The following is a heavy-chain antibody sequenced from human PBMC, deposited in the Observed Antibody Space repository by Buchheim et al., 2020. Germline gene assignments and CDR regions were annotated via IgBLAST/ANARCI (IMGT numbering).Heavy chain of an antibody. D-gene: IGHD6-19*01. J-gene: IGHJ4*02. CDR1: GGSISSSSYY. CDR3: ARHGRRSSGGIDY. Sequence: QQQLQESGPGLVKPSETLSLTCTVSGGSISSSSYYWGWIRQPPGKGLEWIGTIYYSGTTYYTPSLKRRVTISVDTSKSQFSLKLSSVTAADTAVYYCARHGRRSSGGIDYWGQGTL. CDR2: IYYSGTT. V-gene: IGHV4-39*01.